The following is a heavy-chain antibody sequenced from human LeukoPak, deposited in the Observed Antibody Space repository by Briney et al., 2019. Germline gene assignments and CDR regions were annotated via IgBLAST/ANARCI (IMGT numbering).Heavy chain of an antibody. J-gene: IGHJ4*02. D-gene: IGHD6-13*01. V-gene: IGHV4-38-2*02. CDR1: GYSISSGYY. CDR2: IYHSGST. CDR3: ARVTGYRIEDYFDY. Sequence: PSETLSLTCTVSGYSISSGYYWGWIRQPPGNGLEWIGSIYHSGSTYYNPSLKSRATISVDTSKNQFSLKLSSVTAADTAVYYCARVTGYRIEDYFDYWGQGTLVTVSS.